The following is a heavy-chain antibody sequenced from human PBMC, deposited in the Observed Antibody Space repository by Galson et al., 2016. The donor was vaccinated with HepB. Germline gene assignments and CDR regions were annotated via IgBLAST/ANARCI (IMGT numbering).Heavy chain of an antibody. D-gene: IGHD6-19*01. CDR2: IKQDGTQK. V-gene: IGHV3-7*03. Sequence: SLRLSCAASGFTFSNYWMSWVRQAPGEGLEWLVNIKQDGTQKDYVDSVKGRFTISRDNAKNSLYLQMNSLRAEDTAFYYCARGGAAPGQWLDNWFDPWGQGTLVIVSS. CDR3: ARGGAAPGQWLDNWFDP. J-gene: IGHJ5*02. CDR1: GFTFSNYW.